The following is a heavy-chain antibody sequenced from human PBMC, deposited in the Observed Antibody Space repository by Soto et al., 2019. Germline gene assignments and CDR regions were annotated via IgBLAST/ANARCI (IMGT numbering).Heavy chain of an antibody. CDR3: AREVPGIAAAGIYGY. D-gene: IGHD6-13*01. J-gene: IGHJ4*02. CDR2: IIPIFGTA. V-gene: IGHV1-69*01. CDR1: GGTFSSYA. Sequence: QVQLVQSGAEVKKPGSSMKVSCKASGGTFSSYAISWVRQAPGQGLEWMGGIIPIFGTANYAQKFQGRVTITADESTSTAYMELSSLRSEDTAVYYCAREVPGIAAAGIYGYWGQGTLVTVSS.